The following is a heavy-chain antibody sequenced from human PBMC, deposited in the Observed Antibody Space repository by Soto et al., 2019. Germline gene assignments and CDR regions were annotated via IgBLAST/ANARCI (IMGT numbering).Heavy chain of an antibody. J-gene: IGHJ5*02. CDR1: GDSISNSRFY. CDR2: IYHTGNA. CDR3: ARDFFDSSDYTTNWFDP. V-gene: IGHV4-39*01. D-gene: IGHD3-22*01. Sequence: SATLSITCSVSGDSISNSRFYWAWIRQPPREGLEWIGSIYHTGNAYYNPSLKSRVTISVDTSKNQFSLKLTSVTAADAALYYCARDFFDSSDYTTNWFDPWGMGTLVTVS.